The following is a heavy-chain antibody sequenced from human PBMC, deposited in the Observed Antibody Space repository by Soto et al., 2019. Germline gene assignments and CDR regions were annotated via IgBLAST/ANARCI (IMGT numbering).Heavy chain of an antibody. CDR2: INPNIGGT. CDR1: GYTFSGYD. D-gene: IGHD2-2*02. J-gene: IGHJ6*02. Sequence: AAVKVSCKASGYTFSGYDIHWLRQAPGQGLDWMGGINPNIGGTNYAQKSQGRVTVTRDTPTSTAYMELSRLTSDDTAVYYCERSLTEGYCTITGCYTRPLYGMDVWGQGTTVTVSS. V-gene: IGHV1-2*02. CDR3: ERSLTEGYCTITGCYTRPLYGMDV.